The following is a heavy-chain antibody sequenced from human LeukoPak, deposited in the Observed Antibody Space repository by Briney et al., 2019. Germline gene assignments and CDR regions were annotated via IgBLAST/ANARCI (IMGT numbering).Heavy chain of an antibody. V-gene: IGHV3-74*01. CDR1: GFTFSSYW. D-gene: IGHD3-10*01. Sequence: GGSLRLSCVASGFTFSSYWMHWVRQDPRKGLVWVSRINGDGRNINYADSVRGRFTISRDNAKNTLYLQMNTLRVEDTAVYYCAKDYYGHVLYGSGSYTSLDAFDIWGQGTMVTVYS. CDR2: INGDGRNI. CDR3: AKDYYGHVLYGSGSYTSLDAFDI. J-gene: IGHJ3*02.